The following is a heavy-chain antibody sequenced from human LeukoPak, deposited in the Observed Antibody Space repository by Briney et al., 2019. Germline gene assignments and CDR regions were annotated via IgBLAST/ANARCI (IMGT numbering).Heavy chain of an antibody. CDR3: ARDPRGLEGYYSGNNWFDP. CDR2: ISAYNGNT. D-gene: IGHD3-3*01. J-gene: IGHJ5*02. V-gene: IGHV1-18*01. Sequence: ASVKVSCKASGYTFTSYGISWVRQAPGQGLEWMGWISAYNGNTNYAQKLQGRVTMTTDTSTSTAYMELRSLRSDDTAVYYCARDPRGLEGYYSGNNWFDPWGQGTLVTVSS. CDR1: GYTFTSYG.